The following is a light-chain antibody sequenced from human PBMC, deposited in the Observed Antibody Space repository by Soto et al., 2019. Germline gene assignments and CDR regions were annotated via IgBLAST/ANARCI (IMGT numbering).Light chain of an antibody. V-gene: IGLV1-40*01. Sequence: QLVLTQPPSVSGAPGQRVTISCTGSSSNIGAGYDVHWYQQLPGTAPKLLIYGSSNRPSGVPDRLSGSKSGTSASLAITGLQAEDEADYYCQSYDSSLSGWVFGGGTQLTVL. J-gene: IGLJ3*02. CDR1: SSNIGAGYD. CDR2: GSS. CDR3: QSYDSSLSGWV.